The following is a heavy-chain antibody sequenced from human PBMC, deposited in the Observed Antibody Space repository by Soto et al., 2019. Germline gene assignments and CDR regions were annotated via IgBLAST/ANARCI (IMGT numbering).Heavy chain of an antibody. CDR3: ASSSSGSPTNNWFDP. CDR2: IIPIFGTA. V-gene: IGHV1-69*06. D-gene: IGHD3-10*01. CDR1: GGTFSSYA. J-gene: IGHJ5*02. Sequence: SVKFSCKASGGTFSSYAISWVRQDPGQGLEWMGGIIPIFGTANYAQKFQGRVTITADKSTSTAYMELSSLRSEDTAVYYCASSSSGSPTNNWFDPWGQGTLVTVSS.